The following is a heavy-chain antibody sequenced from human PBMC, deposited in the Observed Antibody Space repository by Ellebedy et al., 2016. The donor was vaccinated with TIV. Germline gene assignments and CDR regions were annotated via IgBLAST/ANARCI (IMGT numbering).Heavy chain of an antibody. J-gene: IGHJ4*02. CDR1: GYTFTGYY. CDR2: INPNSGGT. D-gene: IGHD3-10*01. CDR3: AREGGYYYGSGSYRLRRPYYFDY. V-gene: IGHV1-2*02. Sequence: ASVKVSXXASGYTFTGYYMHWVRQAPGQGLEWMGWINPNSGGTNYAQKFQGRVTMTRDTSISTAYMELSRLRSDDTAVYYCAREGGYYYGSGSYRLRRPYYFDYWGQGTLVTVSS.